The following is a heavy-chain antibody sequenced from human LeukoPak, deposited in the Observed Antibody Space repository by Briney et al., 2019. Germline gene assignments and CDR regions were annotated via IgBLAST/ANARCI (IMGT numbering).Heavy chain of an antibody. J-gene: IGHJ4*02. CDR2: ILNSGTTT. V-gene: IGHV3-48*03. CDR3: ARDPPDY. CDR1: GFTFSSYE. Sequence: PGGSLILSCAASGFTFSSYEMNWVRQAPGKGLEWVSYILNSGTTTYYADSVKGRFTISRDNAKNSLYLQMNSLRAEDTGVYYCARDPPDYWGQGILVTVSS.